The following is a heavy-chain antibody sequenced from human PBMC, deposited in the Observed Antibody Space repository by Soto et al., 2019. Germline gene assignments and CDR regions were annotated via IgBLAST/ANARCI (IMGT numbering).Heavy chain of an antibody. Sequence: SVKVSCKASGGTFSSYAISWVRQAPGQGLEWMGGIIPIFGTANYAQKFQGRVTITADESTSTAYMELSSLRSEDTAVYYCSSIDSSGYYPRSYYYGMDVGGQGTTVTV. D-gene: IGHD3-22*01. CDR3: SSIDSSGYYPRSYYYGMDV. V-gene: IGHV1-69*13. J-gene: IGHJ6*02. CDR1: GGTFSSYA. CDR2: IIPIFGTA.